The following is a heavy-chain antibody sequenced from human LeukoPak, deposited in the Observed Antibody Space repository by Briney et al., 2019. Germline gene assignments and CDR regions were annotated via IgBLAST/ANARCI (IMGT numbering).Heavy chain of an antibody. V-gene: IGHV3-23*01. J-gene: IGHJ3*02. Sequence: GGSLRLSCAASGFTSSSYVLSWVRQAPGKGLEWVSASSGSGSITDYADSVKGRFTISRDNSNNTLYLQMNSLRAEDTAVYYCAKDLSSGYYDAFDIWGQGTMVTVSS. CDR1: GFTSSSYV. CDR3: AKDLSSGYYDAFDI. CDR2: SSGSGSIT. D-gene: IGHD3-22*01.